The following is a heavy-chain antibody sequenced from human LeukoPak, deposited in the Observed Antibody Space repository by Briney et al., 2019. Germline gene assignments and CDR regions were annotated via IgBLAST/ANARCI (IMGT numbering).Heavy chain of an antibody. J-gene: IGHJ4*02. D-gene: IGHD3-10*01. CDR3: AKEKGYQLLGSWFGELVSPYSDY. CDR1: GFTFSSYA. V-gene: IGHV3-23*01. Sequence: QTGGSLRLSCAASGFTFSSYAMSWVRQAPGKGLEWVSAISGSGGSTYYADSVKGRFTISRDNSKNTLYLQMNSLRAEDTAVYYCAKEKGYQLLGSWFGELVSPYSDYWGQGTLVTVSS. CDR2: ISGSGGST.